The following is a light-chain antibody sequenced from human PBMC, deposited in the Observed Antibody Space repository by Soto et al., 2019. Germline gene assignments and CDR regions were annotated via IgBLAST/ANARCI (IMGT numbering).Light chain of an antibody. V-gene: IGKV1-39*01. J-gene: IGKJ1*01. CDR1: QSISNY. Sequence: DIQMNQSPSSLSASVGDRVTITCRATQSISNYLNWYQQKPGKAPKLLIYSASSLQSGVVSRFSGGGSGTDFTLTISSLQPEDFATYYCQQSYSTPVTFGQGTNVDI. CDR2: SAS. CDR3: QQSYSTPVT.